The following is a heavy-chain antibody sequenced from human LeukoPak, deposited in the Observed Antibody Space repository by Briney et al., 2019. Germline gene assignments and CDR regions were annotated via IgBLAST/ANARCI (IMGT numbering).Heavy chain of an antibody. V-gene: IGHV4-59*08. CDR3: DISGGFSPFDY. CDR2: IYYSGST. D-gene: IGHD3-16*01. J-gene: IGHJ4*02. Sequence: SETLSLTCTVSGGSLNTYYWSWIRQPPGKGLEWIGYIYYSGSTYYNPSPKSRVTISVDTSKNQFSLKLSSVTAADTAVYYCDISGGFSPFDYWGQGTLVTVSS. CDR1: GGSLNTYY.